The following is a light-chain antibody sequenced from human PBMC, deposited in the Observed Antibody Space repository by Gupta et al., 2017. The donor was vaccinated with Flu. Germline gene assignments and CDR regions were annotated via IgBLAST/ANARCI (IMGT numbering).Light chain of an antibody. V-gene: IGKV3-15*01. Sequence: DSVTLSCPTSQSVVDNVSWYQQKPGQAPSLLIYGASTRATGIPARFSGSGSGTEFTLSISSLQSEDVAVYYCQQYNNWPLYIFGQGTKLEIK. CDR1: QSVVDN. J-gene: IGKJ2*01. CDR3: QQYNNWPLYI. CDR2: GAS.